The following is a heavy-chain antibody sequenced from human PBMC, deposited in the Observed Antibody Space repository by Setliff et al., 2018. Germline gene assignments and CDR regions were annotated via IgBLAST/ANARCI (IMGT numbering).Heavy chain of an antibody. Sequence: PGGSLRLSCAASGFTFSSYGMHWVRQAPGKGLEWVAFIRYDGSNKYYADSVKGRFTISRDNSKNTLYLQMNSLRAEDTAVYYCAKVGCSGGSCYPYYFDYWGQGTRVTVSS. D-gene: IGHD2-15*01. CDR2: IRYDGSNK. CDR1: GFTFSSYG. J-gene: IGHJ4*02. CDR3: AKVGCSGGSCYPYYFDY. V-gene: IGHV3-30*02.